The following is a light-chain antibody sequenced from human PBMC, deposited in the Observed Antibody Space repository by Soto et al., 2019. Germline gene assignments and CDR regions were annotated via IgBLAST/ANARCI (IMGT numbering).Light chain of an antibody. V-gene: IGLV2-11*01. CDR1: SSDVGRYNY. Sequence: QSALTQPRSVSGSPGQSVTISCTGTSSDVGRYNYVSWYQQHPGKAPKLMIYDVTKRPSGVPDRFSGSKSGNTASLTISGLQAEDEADYFCRSYAGRDTYVVFGGGTKVTVL. CDR3: RSYAGRDTYVV. CDR2: DVT. J-gene: IGLJ2*01.